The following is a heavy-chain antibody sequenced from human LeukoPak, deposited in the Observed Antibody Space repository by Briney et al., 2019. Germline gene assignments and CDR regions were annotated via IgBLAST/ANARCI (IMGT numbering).Heavy chain of an antibody. J-gene: IGHJ4*02. V-gene: IGHV3-23*01. Sequence: PGGSLRLSCTASGFSFAGFSSYSMGWVRQAPGNGLEWVSGISASGGSTYYTDSVKGRFTISRDNSRNILYLQMNSLSAEDTALYYCVKDPGSFEIYYFDSWGQGTLVTVSS. CDR3: VKDPGSFEIYYFDS. CDR2: ISASGGST. CDR1: GFSFAGFSSYS.